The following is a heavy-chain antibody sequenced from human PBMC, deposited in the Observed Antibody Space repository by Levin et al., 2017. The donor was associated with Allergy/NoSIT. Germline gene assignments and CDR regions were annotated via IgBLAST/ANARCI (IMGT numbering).Heavy chain of an antibody. Sequence: LRLSCTVSGGSVSSGDCQWTWIRQSPGKGLEWIGSISHSGSTYYTPSLKSRISISVDASKNQFSLKLSSVTASDTAVYYCARDYYDSSGSYFRTFDYWGQGSLVTVSS. J-gene: IGHJ4*02. V-gene: IGHV4-30-4*01. CDR1: GGSVSSGDCQ. CDR3: ARDYYDSSGSYFRTFDY. CDR2: ISHSGST. D-gene: IGHD3-22*01.